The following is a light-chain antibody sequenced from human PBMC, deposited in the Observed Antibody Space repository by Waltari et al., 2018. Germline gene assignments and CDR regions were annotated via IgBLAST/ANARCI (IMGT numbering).Light chain of an antibody. CDR3: QTWGTGIQV. Sequence: QLVLTQSPSASASLGASVKLTCTLSSGHSSYAIAWHQQQPEKGLRYLMKLNDDCSISKGDGIPDRFSGSSSGAERYLTISSLQAEDEADYYCQTWGTGIQVFGGGTKLTVL. J-gene: IGLJ3*02. CDR2: LNDDCSI. CDR1: SGHSSYA. V-gene: IGLV4-69*01.